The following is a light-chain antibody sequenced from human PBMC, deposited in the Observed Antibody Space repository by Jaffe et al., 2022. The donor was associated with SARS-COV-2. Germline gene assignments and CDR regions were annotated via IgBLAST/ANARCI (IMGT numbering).Light chain of an antibody. V-gene: IGLV2-14*01. J-gene: IGLJ3*02. CDR3: SSYTSSSTWV. Sequence: QSALTQPASVSGSPGQSITISCTGTSSDVGRYNYVSWYQQHPGKAPKLMIYDVSDRPSGISIRFSGSKSGNTASLTISGLQAEDEADYYCSSYTSSSTWVFGGGTKLTVL. CDR1: SSDVGRYNY. CDR2: DVS.